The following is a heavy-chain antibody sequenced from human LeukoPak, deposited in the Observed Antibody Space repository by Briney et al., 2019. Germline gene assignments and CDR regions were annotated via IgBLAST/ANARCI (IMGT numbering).Heavy chain of an antibody. CDR2: IDPNSGGT. Sequence: ASVKVSCKASGYTFTGYYMHWVRQARGQGLEWMGWIDPNSGGTNYAQKFQGWVTMTGETSISTAYIALSRPASADPAVYYSARTGDYDILTGYRFDSWAQGTLVPVSS. CDR3: ARTGDYDILTGYRFDS. D-gene: IGHD3-9*01. V-gene: IGHV1-2*04. J-gene: IGHJ4*02. CDR1: GYTFTGYY.